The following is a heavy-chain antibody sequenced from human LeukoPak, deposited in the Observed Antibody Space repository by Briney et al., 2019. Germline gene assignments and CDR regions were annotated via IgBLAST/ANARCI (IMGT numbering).Heavy chain of an antibody. J-gene: IGHJ5*02. CDR3: VPGELSSSETT. Sequence: GRSLRLSCAASGFTFSSYAMHWVRQAPGKGLGWVAVISYDGSNKYYADSVKGRFTISRDNSKNTLYLQMNSLRAEDTAVYYCVPGELSSSETTWGRGTLVTVSS. D-gene: IGHD3-16*02. CDR2: ISYDGSNK. CDR1: GFTFSSYA. V-gene: IGHV3-30*04.